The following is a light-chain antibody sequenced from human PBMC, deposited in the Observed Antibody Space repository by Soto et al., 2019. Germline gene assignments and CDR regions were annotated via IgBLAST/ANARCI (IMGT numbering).Light chain of an antibody. J-gene: IGLJ1*01. V-gene: IGLV2-18*01. CDR2: EVS. CDR3: SLYTSSSTYV. CDR1: SSDVGSYNR. Sequence: VLTQPPSVSGSPGQSVTISCTGTSSDVGSYNRVSWYQQPPGTAPKLMIYEVSNRPSGVPDRFSGSKSGNTASLTISGLQAEDEADYYCSLYTSSSTYVFGNGTKVNVL.